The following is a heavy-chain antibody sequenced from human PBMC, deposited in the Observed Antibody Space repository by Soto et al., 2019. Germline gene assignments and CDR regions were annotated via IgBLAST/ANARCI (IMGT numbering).Heavy chain of an antibody. CDR3: ARQVAAAALDY. D-gene: IGHD6-13*01. V-gene: IGHV4-59*08. CDR2: IYYSGST. CDR1: GGSISSYY. J-gene: IGHJ4*02. Sequence: SETLSLTCTVSGGSISSYYWSWIRQPPGKGLEWIGYIYYSGSTNYNPSLKSRVNISVDTSKNQFSLKLSSVTAADTAVYYCARQVAAAALDYWGQGTLVTVSS.